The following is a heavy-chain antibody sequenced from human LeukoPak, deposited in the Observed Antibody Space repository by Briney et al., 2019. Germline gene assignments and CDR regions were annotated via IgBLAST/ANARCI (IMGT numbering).Heavy chain of an antibody. CDR2: IKQDGSEK. D-gene: IGHD1-26*01. CDR1: GFTFSNYW. CDR3: ARGGALVGATTITVAFDI. Sequence: GGSLRLSCAASGFTFSNYWMHWVRQAPGKGLEWVANIKQDGSEKYYVDSVKGRFTISRDNAKNSLYLQMNSLRAEDTAVYYCARGGALVGATTITVAFDIWGQGTMVTVSS. V-gene: IGHV3-7*01. J-gene: IGHJ3*02.